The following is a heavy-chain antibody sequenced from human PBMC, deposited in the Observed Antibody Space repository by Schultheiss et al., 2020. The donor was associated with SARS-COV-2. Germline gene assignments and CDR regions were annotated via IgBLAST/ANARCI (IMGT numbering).Heavy chain of an antibody. CDR1: GFTFSSYA. V-gene: IGHV3-23*01. CDR3: AKDVPYYYDSSGYGGD. CDR2: ISGSGGST. Sequence: GGSLRLSCAASGFTFSSYAMSWVRQAPGKWLEWVSAISGSGGSTYYADSVKGRFTISRDNSKNTLYLQMNSLRAEDTAVYYCAKDVPYYYDSSGYGGDWGQGTLVTVSS. D-gene: IGHD3-22*01. J-gene: IGHJ4*02.